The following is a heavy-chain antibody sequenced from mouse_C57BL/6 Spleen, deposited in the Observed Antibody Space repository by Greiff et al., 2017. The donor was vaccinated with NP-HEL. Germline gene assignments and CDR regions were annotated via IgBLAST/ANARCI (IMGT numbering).Heavy chain of an antibody. D-gene: IGHD6-2*01. CDR3: ATVSGFAY. J-gene: IGHJ3*01. CDR2: IDPNSGGT. Sequence: RGLEWIRRIDPNSGGTKYNEKFKSKATLTVDKPSSTAYMQLSSLTSEDSAVYYCATVSGFAYWGQGTLVTVSA. V-gene: IGHV1-72*01.